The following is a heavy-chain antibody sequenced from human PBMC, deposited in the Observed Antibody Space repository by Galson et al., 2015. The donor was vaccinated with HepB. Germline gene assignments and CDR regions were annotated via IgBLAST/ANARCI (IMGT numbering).Heavy chain of an antibody. D-gene: IGHD3-3*01. CDR1: GFTFSSYW. CDR2: IKQDGSEK. J-gene: IGHJ6*03. V-gene: IGHV3-7*01. Sequence: SLRLSCAASGFTFSSYWMSWVRQAPGKGLEWVANIKQDGSEKYYVDSVKGRFTISRDNAKNSLYLQMNSLRAEDTAVYYCARDSDDDFWSGCCNYYYYYYVDVWGKGTTVTVSS. CDR3: ARDSDDDFWSGCCNYYYYYYVDV.